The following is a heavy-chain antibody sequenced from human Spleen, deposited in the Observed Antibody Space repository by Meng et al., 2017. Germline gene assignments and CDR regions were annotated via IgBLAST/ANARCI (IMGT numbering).Heavy chain of an antibody. CDR3: ARGPTTMAHDFDY. Sequence: VRLQQWGGGLLKPSETLSLTCAVYGGSFSDYYWSWIRQPPGKGLEWIGEINHSGSTNYNPSLESRATISVDTSQNNLSLKLSSVTAADSAVYYCARGPTTMAHDFDYWGQGTLVTVSS. CDR2: INHSGST. V-gene: IGHV4-34*01. CDR1: GGSFSDYY. J-gene: IGHJ4*02. D-gene: IGHD4-11*01.